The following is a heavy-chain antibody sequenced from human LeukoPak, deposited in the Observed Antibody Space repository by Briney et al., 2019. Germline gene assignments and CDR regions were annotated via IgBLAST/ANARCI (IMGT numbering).Heavy chain of an antibody. CDR1: GGTFSSYA. CDR3: ARGYGDYASGYYYYGMDV. D-gene: IGHD4-17*01. V-gene: IGHV1-69*04. CDR2: IIPTLEIA. Sequence: SVKVSCKASGGTFSSYAISWVRQAPGQGLEWMGRIIPTLEIANYAQKFQGRVTITADKSTSTAYMELSSLRPEDTAVYYCARGYGDYASGYYYYGMDVWGQGSTVTVSS. J-gene: IGHJ6*02.